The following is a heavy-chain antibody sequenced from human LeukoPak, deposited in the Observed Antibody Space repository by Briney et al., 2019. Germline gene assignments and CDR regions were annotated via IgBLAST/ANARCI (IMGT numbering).Heavy chain of an antibody. CDR2: IYPGDSDT. Sequence: GASLQISFKGSGYRFTSYWIGWVRQMPGKGLEWMGIIYPGDSDTRYSPSFQGQVTISADKSISTAYLQWSSLKASDTAMYYCARSSTVTIRSGAFDIWGQGTMVTVSS. CDR1: GYRFTSYW. J-gene: IGHJ3*02. D-gene: IGHD4-17*01. V-gene: IGHV5-51*01. CDR3: ARSSTVTIRSGAFDI.